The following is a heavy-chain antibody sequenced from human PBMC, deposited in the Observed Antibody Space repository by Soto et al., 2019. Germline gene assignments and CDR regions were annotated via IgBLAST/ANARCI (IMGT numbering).Heavy chain of an antibody. CDR1: GYTFTSYA. CDR2: INAGNGNT. CDR3: AGGSLEGGSYRGWFDP. V-gene: IGHV1-3*01. D-gene: IGHD1-26*01. J-gene: IGHJ5*02. Sequence: QVQLVQSGAEVKKPGASVKVSCKASGYTFTSYAMHWVRQAPGQRLEWMGWINAGNGNTKYSQKFQGRVTITRDTSASPAYMELRSLRSEDTAVYYCAGGSLEGGSYRGWFDPWGQGTLVTVSS.